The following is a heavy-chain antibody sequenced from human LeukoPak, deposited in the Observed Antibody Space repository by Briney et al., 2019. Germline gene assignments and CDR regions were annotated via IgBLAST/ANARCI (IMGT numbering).Heavy chain of an antibody. J-gene: IGHJ4*02. Sequence: GGSLRLSCAASGFTFSSHTINWVRQAPGKGLEWISYISSDSIKYYADSVKGRSTISRDNAKTLLYLEMNSLRGEDTAVYYCARIPTTGYSSSLAENDYWGQGTLVTVSS. V-gene: IGHV3-48*04. D-gene: IGHD6-13*01. CDR1: GFTFSSHT. CDR2: ISSDSIK. CDR3: ARIPTTGYSSSLAENDY.